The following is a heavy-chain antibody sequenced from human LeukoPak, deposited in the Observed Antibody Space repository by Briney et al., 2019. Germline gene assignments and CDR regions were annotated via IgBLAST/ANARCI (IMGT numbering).Heavy chain of an antibody. D-gene: IGHD6-13*01. CDR3: ARESEQLDLDY. CDR2: ISSSGSTI. CDR1: GFTFNSYE. Sequence: GGSLRLSCAASGFTFNSYEMNWVRQAPGKGLEWVSYISSSGSTIYYADSVKGRFTISRDNAKNSLYLQMNSLRAEDTAVYYCARESEQLDLDYWGQGTLVTVSS. V-gene: IGHV3-48*03. J-gene: IGHJ4*02.